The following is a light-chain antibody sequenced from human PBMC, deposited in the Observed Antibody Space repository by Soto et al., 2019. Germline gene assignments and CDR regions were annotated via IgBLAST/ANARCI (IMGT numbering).Light chain of an antibody. J-gene: IGKJ1*01. Sequence: IQLTQSPSSLSASVGDRVTITCRASQGISSYLAWYQQKPGKAPKLLIYAASTLQSGVPSRFSGSGSGTDFNLTISSLQPEDFATYYCQKYDSAPRTFGQGTKVDIK. V-gene: IGKV1-9*01. CDR1: QGISSY. CDR2: AAS. CDR3: QKYDSAPRT.